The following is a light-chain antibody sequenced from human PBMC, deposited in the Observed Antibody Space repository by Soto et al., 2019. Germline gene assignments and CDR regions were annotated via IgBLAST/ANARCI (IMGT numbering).Light chain of an antibody. CDR1: TSDIGSYDF. CDR3: SSYTRDTALV. Sequence: QSALTQPASVSGSPGQSITISCTGTTSDIGSYDFVSWYQQHPGKAPKLMIYEVTNRPSGVSNRFSGSKPGSTASLTISGLQAEDEADYYCSSYTRDTALVFGPGTKVTVL. V-gene: IGLV2-14*01. CDR2: EVT. J-gene: IGLJ1*01.